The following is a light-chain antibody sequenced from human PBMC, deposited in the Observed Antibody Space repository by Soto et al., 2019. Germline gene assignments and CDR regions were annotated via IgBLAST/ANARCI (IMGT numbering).Light chain of an antibody. CDR3: QQTYITPLT. Sequence: DIQMTQSPSSLSASVGDRVTITCRASQTINNYLNWYQQKPGKAPMLLIYGASSLQSGVPSRFSGSASGTDFTLAISSLQPEDFATYYCQQTYITPLTFAGGNKVEI. CDR2: GAS. CDR1: QTINNY. J-gene: IGKJ4*01. V-gene: IGKV1-39*01.